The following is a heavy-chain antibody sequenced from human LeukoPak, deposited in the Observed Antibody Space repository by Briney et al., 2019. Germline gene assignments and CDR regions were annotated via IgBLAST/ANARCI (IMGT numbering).Heavy chain of an antibody. Sequence: GGSLRLSCAASGFTFSSYEMNWVRQAPGKGLEWVSSISSSSSYIYYADSVKGRFTISRDNAKNSLYLQMNSLRAEDTAVYYCARISHLNAFDIWGQGTMVTVSS. CDR2: ISSSSSYI. CDR1: GFTFSSYE. CDR3: ARISHLNAFDI. J-gene: IGHJ3*02. V-gene: IGHV3-21*01.